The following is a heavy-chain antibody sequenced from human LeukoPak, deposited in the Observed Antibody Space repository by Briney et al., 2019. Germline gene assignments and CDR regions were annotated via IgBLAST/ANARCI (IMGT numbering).Heavy chain of an antibody. CDR3: ARGATTTRFGRFDP. Sequence: GGSLRLSCAPSGFTFSSYVMSWVRQAPGKGLEWVSAISNSGDNTYYTDSVKGRFTTSRDTTKNTPYLQINSLRTPDTAFYISARGATTTRFGRFDPWGQGTLVIVSS. CDR2: ISNSGDNT. V-gene: IGHV3-23*01. J-gene: IGHJ5*02. D-gene: IGHD4-17*01. CDR1: GFTFSSYV.